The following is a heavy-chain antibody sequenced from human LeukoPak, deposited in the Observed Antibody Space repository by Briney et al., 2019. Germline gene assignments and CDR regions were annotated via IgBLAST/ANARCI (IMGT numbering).Heavy chain of an antibody. D-gene: IGHD1-1*01. CDR3: ATRTNWTPDY. V-gene: IGHV3-23*01. Sequence: GGCLRLSCAASGFTFSSDAMSWVRQAPGKGLEWVSAISGSGGSTYYADSVKGRFTISRDNSKNTLYLQMNSLRAEDTAVYYCATRTNWTPDYWGQGTLVTVSS. J-gene: IGHJ4*02. CDR1: GFTFSSDA. CDR2: ISGSGGST.